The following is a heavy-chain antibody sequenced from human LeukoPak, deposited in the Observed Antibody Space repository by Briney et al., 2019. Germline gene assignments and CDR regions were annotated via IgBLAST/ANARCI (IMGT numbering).Heavy chain of an antibody. V-gene: IGHV3-23*01. J-gene: IGHJ4*02. CDR2: ISGSGGST. CDR1: GFTFSSYA. D-gene: IGHD2/OR15-2a*01. Sequence: GGSLRLSCAASGFTFSSYAMSWVRQAPGKGLEWVSGISGSGGSTYYADSVKGGFTISRDNSNNTLYLQMTSLRAEDTAVYYCAKDQRFALSNYDYWGQGTLVTVSS. CDR3: AKDQRFALSNYDY.